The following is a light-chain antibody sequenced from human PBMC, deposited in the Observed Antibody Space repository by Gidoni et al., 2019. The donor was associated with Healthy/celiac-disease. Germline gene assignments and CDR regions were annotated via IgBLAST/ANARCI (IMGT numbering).Light chain of an antibody. J-gene: IGLJ2*01. CDR2: DVS. V-gene: IGLV2-11*01. CDR1: SSDGGGYNY. CDR3: CSYAGSYTRV. Sequence: QSALTQPRSVSGSPGQPVTISCTGTSSDGGGYNYVSWYQQHPGKAPKLMIYDVSKRPSGVPDRFSGSKSGNTASLTISGLQAEDEADYYCCSYAGSYTRVFGGGTKLTVL.